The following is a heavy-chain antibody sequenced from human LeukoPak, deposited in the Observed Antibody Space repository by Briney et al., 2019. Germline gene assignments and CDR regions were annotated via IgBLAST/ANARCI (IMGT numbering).Heavy chain of an antibody. Sequence: SETLSLTCTVSGGSISSSSYYWGWIRQPPGKGLEWIGSIYYSGSTYYNPSLKSRVTISVDTSKNQFSLKLSSVTAAATAVYYCARDDTAMVSQPGMDVWGQGTTVTVSS. CDR1: GGSISSSSYY. CDR2: IYYSGST. V-gene: IGHV4-39*07. J-gene: IGHJ6*02. CDR3: ARDDTAMVSQPGMDV. D-gene: IGHD5-18*01.